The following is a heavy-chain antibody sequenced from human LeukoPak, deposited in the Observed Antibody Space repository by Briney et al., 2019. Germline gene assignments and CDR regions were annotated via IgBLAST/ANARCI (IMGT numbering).Heavy chain of an antibody. V-gene: IGHV1-2*02. Sequence: ASVKVSCKASGYTFTGYYMHWVRQAPGQGLEWRGWINPNSGGTNYAQKFQGRVTMTRDTSISTAYMELSRLRSDDTAVYYCARARLTMVRGVISHNWFDPWGQGTLVTVSS. CDR2: INPNSGGT. CDR3: ARARLTMVRGVISHNWFDP. CDR1: GYTFTGYY. J-gene: IGHJ5*02. D-gene: IGHD3-10*01.